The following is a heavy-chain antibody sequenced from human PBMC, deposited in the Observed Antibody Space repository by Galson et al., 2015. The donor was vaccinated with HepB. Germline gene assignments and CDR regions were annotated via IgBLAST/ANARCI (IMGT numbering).Heavy chain of an antibody. V-gene: IGHV1-69*13. J-gene: IGHJ6*02. D-gene: IGHD3-3*01. CDR2: IIPIFGTA. Sequence: SVKVSCKASGGTFSSYAISWVRQAPGQGLEWMGGIIPIFGTANYAQKFQGRVTITADESTSTAYMELSSLRSEDTAVYYCAGAAGITIFGVVRIEPGFERYYGMDVWGQGTTDTVSS. CDR3: AGAAGITIFGVVRIEPGFERYYGMDV. CDR1: GGTFSSYA.